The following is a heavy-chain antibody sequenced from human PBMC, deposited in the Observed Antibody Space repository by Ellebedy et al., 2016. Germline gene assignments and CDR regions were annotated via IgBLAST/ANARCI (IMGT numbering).Heavy chain of an antibody. V-gene: IGHV3-48*01. D-gene: IGHD4-11*01. CDR1: GFAFSSYS. Sequence: GGSLRLSCTASGFAFSSYSMNWVRQAPGKGLEWVSYISRSNNIYYADSVKGRFTVSRDNAENSLYLQMNNLRADDTAVYYCARDRTSLTTLTPDAFDVWGQGTMVTVSS. CDR2: ISRSNNI. CDR3: ARDRTSLTTLTPDAFDV. J-gene: IGHJ3*01.